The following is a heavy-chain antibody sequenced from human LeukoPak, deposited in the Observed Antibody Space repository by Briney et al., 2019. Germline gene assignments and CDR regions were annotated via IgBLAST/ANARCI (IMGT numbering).Heavy chain of an antibody. J-gene: IGHJ4*02. CDR1: GFTFSSYA. CDR3: ATRNPQDYDYVWGSYRY. D-gene: IGHD3-16*02. V-gene: IGHV3-23*01. CDR2: ISGSGGST. Sequence: GGSLRLSCAASGFTFSSYAMSWVRQAPGKGLEWVSAISGSGGSTYYADSVKGRFTISRDNSKNTLYLQMNSLRAEDTAVYYCATRNPQDYDYVWGSYRYWGRGTLVTVSS.